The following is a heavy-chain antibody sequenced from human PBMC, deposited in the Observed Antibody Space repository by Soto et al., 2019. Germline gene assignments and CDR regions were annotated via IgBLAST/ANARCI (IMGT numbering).Heavy chain of an antibody. CDR3: AKSPSGGAIPYYYYGMDV. CDR2: ISGSGGST. V-gene: IGHV3-23*01. J-gene: IGHJ6*02. D-gene: IGHD3-16*01. Sequence: GGSLRLSCAASGFTFSSYAMSWVRQAPGKGLEWVSAISGSGGSTYYADSVKGRFTISRDNSKNTLYLQMNSLRAEDTAVYYCAKSPSGGAIPYYYYGMDVWGQGTTVTVSS. CDR1: GFTFSSYA.